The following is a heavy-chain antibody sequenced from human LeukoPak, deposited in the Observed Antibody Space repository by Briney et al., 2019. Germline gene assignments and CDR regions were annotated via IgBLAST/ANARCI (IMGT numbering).Heavy chain of an antibody. CDR3: ARQTGSGLFILP. CDR2: IYHSGST. J-gene: IGHJ4*02. Sequence: SETLSLTCTVSGYSIRSGHYWGWIRQPPGKGLEWIGTIYHSGSTYYNPSLKGPVTISADTSKNQFSLRLTSVTAADTAVYYCARQTGSGLFILPGGQGTLVTVSS. V-gene: IGHV4-38-2*02. CDR1: GYSIRSGHY. D-gene: IGHD3/OR15-3a*01.